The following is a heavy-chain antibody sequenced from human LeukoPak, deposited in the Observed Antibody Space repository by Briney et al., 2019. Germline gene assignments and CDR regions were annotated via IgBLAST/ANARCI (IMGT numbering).Heavy chain of an antibody. D-gene: IGHD2-15*01. J-gene: IGHJ3*02. CDR3: VRVLRILGAFDI. CDR1: GGSISSGGYS. Sequence: SETLSLTCAVSGGSISSGGYSWSWLRQPPGKGLEWIGYIYHSGSTYYNPSLKSRVTISVDRSKNQFSLKLSSVTAADTAVYYCVRVLRILGAFDIWGQGTMVTVSS. V-gene: IGHV4-30-2*01. CDR2: IYHSGST.